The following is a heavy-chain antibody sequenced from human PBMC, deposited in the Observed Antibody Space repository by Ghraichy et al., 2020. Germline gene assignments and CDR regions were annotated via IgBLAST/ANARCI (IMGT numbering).Heavy chain of an antibody. V-gene: IGHV3-7*01. CDR2: LNQDGSQK. J-gene: IGHJ3*02. CDR1: GFTFNNYY. CDR3: ARDSGSCNGCAFDI. Sequence: GESLNISCAASGFTFNNYYMSWVRQAPGKGLEWVANLNQDGSQKNYVDSVKGRFTISRDNAKNSLYLQMKSLRAEDTAVYYCARDSGSCNGCAFDIWGQGTMLTVSS. D-gene: IGHD1-26*01.